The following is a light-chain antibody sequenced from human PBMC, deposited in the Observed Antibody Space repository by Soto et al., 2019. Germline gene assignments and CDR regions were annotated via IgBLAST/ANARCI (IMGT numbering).Light chain of an antibody. Sequence: TQSPSTLSASVGDRVTITCRASQSIASWLAWYQQKPGKAPELLIYDASTLKSGVPARFSGSGSVTDFTLTISDLQPDDFATYYCQQYNTYEFGQGTKVDIK. CDR1: QSIASW. V-gene: IGKV1-5*01. CDR3: QQYNTYE. J-gene: IGKJ1*01. CDR2: DAS.